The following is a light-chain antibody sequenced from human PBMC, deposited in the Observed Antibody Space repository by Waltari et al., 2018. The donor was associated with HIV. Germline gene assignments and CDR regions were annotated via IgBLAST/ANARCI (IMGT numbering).Light chain of an antibody. Sequence: QSALTQPASVSGSPGQSITISCTGTSSDVGSYNLVSWYQQHPGKAPKLMIYEVSKRPSGVSKRFSGSKSRNTASLTISGLQAEDEADYYCCSYAGSSTFVFGGGTKLTVL. V-gene: IGLV2-23*02. CDR1: SSDVGSYNL. CDR3: CSYAGSSTFV. CDR2: EVS. J-gene: IGLJ2*01.